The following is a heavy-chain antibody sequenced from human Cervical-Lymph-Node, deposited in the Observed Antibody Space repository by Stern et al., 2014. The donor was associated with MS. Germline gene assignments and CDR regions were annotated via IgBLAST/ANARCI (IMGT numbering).Heavy chain of an antibody. D-gene: IGHD6-6*01. V-gene: IGHV1-58*01. CDR1: GFTFTSSA. J-gene: IGHJ4*02. CDR3: AADGYSSSSPFDY. Sequence: HLVESGPEVKKPGTSVKVSCKASGFTFTSSAVQWVRQARGQRLEWLGWIVVVSGNTNYAQKFQERVTITRDMSTSTAYMELSSLRSEDTAVYYCAADGYSSSSPFDYWGQGTLVTVSS. CDR2: IVVVSGNT.